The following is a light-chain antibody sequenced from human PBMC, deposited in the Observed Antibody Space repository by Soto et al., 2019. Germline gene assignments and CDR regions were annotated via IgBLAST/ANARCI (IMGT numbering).Light chain of an antibody. Sequence: EIVMTQSPATLSVSPGERATLSCRASQSVSSNLAWYQQKPGQAPRLLIYGASTRATGIPARFSGSGSGTEFTITISSLQSGDFAVYYCQQYNKWPTTFGKGTKVEIK. CDR2: GAS. V-gene: IGKV3-15*01. J-gene: IGKJ1*01. CDR3: QQYNKWPTT. CDR1: QSVSSN.